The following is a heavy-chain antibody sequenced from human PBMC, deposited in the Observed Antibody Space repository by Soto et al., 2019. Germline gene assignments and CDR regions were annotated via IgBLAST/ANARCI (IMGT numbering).Heavy chain of an antibody. Sequence: EVHLVESGGGLAQPGRSLRLSCVASGFSLDHYAMHWVRQAPGKGLEWVSGISWDSGVIDYADSVRGRFTISRDNAKNSLYLQMTSLRAEDTALYYCVKDNVGVYCSGGSCYFDYWCQGSLVTVSS. D-gene: IGHD2-15*01. CDR3: VKDNVGVYCSGGSCYFDY. V-gene: IGHV3-9*01. J-gene: IGHJ4*02. CDR1: GFSLDHYA. CDR2: ISWDSGVI.